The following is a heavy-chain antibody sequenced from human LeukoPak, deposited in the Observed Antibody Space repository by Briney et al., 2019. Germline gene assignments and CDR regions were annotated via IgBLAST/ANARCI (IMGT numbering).Heavy chain of an antibody. Sequence: GGSLRLSCAASGFTFSSYAMHWVRQAPGKGLEWVAVISYDGSNKYYADSVKGRFTISRDNAKNSLYLQMNSLRAEDTAVYYCAREGFPRGYHPWGQGTLVTVSS. J-gene: IGHJ4*02. V-gene: IGHV3-30-3*01. CDR1: GFTFSSYA. CDR3: AREGFPRGYHP. D-gene: IGHD2-2*01. CDR2: ISYDGSNK.